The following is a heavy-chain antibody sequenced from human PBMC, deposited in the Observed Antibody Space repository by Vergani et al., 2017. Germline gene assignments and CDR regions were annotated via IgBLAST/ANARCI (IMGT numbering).Heavy chain of an antibody. D-gene: IGHD6-19*01. Sequence: QVQLVQSGAEVKKPGASVKVSCKASGYTFTGYYMHWVRQTPGQGLEWMGWINPNSGGTNYAQKFQGWVTMTRDTSISTAYMELSRLRSDDTAVYYCARAVAGIRGLFDYWGQGTLVTVSS. J-gene: IGHJ4*02. CDR1: GYTFTGYY. CDR3: ARAVAGIRGLFDY. V-gene: IGHV1-2*04. CDR2: INPNSGGT.